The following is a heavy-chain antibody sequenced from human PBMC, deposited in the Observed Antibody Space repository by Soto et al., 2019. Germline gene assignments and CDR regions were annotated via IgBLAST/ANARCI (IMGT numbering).Heavy chain of an antibody. CDR1: GFRFTSCD. D-gene: IGHD2-2*01. CDR2: MNPNSGNT. V-gene: IGHV1-8*01. Sequence: AKVSSEAPGFRFTSCDLYWPRHDNGQGLEWMGWMNPNSGNTDYVQKFQGRVTMTRDTSISTAYMELNSLTSEDTAVYYCARGKQGSSTNCYVSCDPWRQRTLVTVSS. CDR3: ARGKQGSSTNCYVSCDP. J-gene: IGHJ5*02.